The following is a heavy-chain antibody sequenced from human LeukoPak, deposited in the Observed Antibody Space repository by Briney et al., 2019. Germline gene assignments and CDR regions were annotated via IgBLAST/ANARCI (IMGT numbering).Heavy chain of an antibody. D-gene: IGHD3-22*01. Sequence: GASVKVSCKASGGTFSSYAISWVRQAPGQGLEWMGGITPIFGTANYAQKFQGRVTITADESTSTAYMELSSLRSEDTAVYYCATAPYYYDSSGYCYVSSFDYWGQGTLVTVSS. CDR2: ITPIFGTA. V-gene: IGHV1-69*13. J-gene: IGHJ4*02. CDR1: GGTFSSYA. CDR3: ATAPYYYDSSGYCYVSSFDY.